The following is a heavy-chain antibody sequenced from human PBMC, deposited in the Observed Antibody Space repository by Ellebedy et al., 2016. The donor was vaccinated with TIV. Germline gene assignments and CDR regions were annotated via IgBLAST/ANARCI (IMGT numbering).Heavy chain of an antibody. CDR2: IKSKTDGGTT. J-gene: IGHJ4*02. V-gene: IGHV3-15*07. CDR3: TTDLVTGTPFDY. Sequence: GESLKISCAASGFSFSNAWMNWVRQAPGKGLEWVGRIKSKTDGGTTDYAAPVKGRFTISRDDSKNTLYVQMISLKTEDTAVYYCTTDLVTGTPFDYWGQGTLVTVSS. D-gene: IGHD1-7*01. CDR1: GFSFSNAW.